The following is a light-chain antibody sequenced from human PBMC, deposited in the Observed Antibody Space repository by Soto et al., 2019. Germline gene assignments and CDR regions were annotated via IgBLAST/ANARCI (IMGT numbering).Light chain of an antibody. V-gene: IGLV4-60*02. CDR3: ETWDSNTRV. J-gene: IGLJ3*02. Sequence: QPVLTQSSSASASLGSSVELTCTLSSGHSNYIIAWHQRQPGKAPRYLMMLERSGSYNKGSGVPDRFSGSSSGADRYLTISNLQFEDEADYYCETWDSNTRVFGGGTKLTVL. CDR2: LERSGSY. CDR1: SGHSNYI.